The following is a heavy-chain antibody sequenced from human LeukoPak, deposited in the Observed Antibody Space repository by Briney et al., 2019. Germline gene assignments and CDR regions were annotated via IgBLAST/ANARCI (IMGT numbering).Heavy chain of an antibody. J-gene: IGHJ4*02. D-gene: IGHD3-22*01. V-gene: IGHV3-30*18. CDR2: ISYDGSNK. Sequence: GRSLRLSCAASGFTFNSYGMHWVRQAPGKGLEWVAVISYDGSNKYYADSVKGRFTISRDNSKNTPSLQMNRLRGDVTAVYYWAQNSVRYYYDSEGYAGTYFDSWGQRNLVSVSS. CDR3: AQNSVRYYYDSEGYAGTYFDS. CDR1: GFTFNSYG.